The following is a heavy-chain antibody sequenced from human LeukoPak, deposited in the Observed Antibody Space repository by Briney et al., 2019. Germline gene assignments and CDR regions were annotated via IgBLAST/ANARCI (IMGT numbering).Heavy chain of an antibody. CDR2: ISPNSGDT. CDR3: ATQRGSYLWGTDFDY. J-gene: IGHJ4*02. Sequence: ASVKVSCKASGYTFTGYYMRWVRQAPGQGLEWMGWISPNSGDTKYAQNFQGRVTMTRDTSISTAYMELSRLRSDDTAAYYCATQRGSYLWGTDFDYWGQGTLVTVSS. D-gene: IGHD3-16*01. CDR1: GYTFTGYY. V-gene: IGHV1-2*02.